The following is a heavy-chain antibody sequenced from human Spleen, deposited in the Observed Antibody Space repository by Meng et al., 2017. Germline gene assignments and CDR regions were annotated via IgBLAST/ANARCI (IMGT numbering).Heavy chain of an antibody. CDR3: ARGTPGRSYSDY. CDR1: GYTFASYG. V-gene: IGHV1-18*01. J-gene: IGHJ4*02. D-gene: IGHD3-10*01. Sequence: QVQPVQSGPEVKKPGASVKVSCEASGYTFASYGISWLRQAPGQGLEWMGWFVNNVDTYSAQKFQGRVTMTTDTHTSTAFMELRSLRSDDTAVYYCARGTPGRSYSDYWGQGTLVTVSS. CDR2: FVNNVDT.